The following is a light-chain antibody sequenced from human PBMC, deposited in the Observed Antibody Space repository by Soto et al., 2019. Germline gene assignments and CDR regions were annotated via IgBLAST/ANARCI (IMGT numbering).Light chain of an antibody. CDR1: QSISSY. V-gene: IGKV1-39*01. CDR2: AAS. J-gene: IGKJ1*01. Sequence: DIQMTQSPSSLSASVRERVTITCRASQSISSYLNWYQQKPGKAPKLLIYAASSLQSGVPSRFSGSGSGTDFTLTVSSLQPEDFATYFCHQSYSTPRTFGQGTKVEVK. CDR3: HQSYSTPRT.